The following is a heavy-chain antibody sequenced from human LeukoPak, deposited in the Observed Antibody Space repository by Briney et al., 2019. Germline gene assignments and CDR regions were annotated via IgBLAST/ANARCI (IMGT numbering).Heavy chain of an antibody. D-gene: IGHD3-10*01. CDR1: GGTFSSYA. Sequence: ASVKVSCKASGGTFSSYAISWVRQAPGQGLEWMGRIIPILGIANYAQKFQGRVTITADKSTSTAYMELSSLRSEDTAVYYCAREGVPAARDDYYGSGSYYKDYWGQGTLVTVSS. CDR2: IIPILGIA. J-gene: IGHJ4*02. CDR3: AREGVPAARDDYYGSGSYYKDY. V-gene: IGHV1-69*04.